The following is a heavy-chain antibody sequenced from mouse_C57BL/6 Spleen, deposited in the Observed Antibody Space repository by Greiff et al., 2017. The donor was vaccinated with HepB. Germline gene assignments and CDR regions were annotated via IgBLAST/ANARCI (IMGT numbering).Heavy chain of an antibody. CDR3: ARYGYSTHYARDY. CDR2: IYPGDGDT. Sequence: QVQLQQSGAELVKPGASVKISCKASGYAFSSYWMNWVKQRPGQGLEWIGQIYPGDGDTNYNGKFKGKATLTADKSSSTAYMQLSSLTSEDSAVYFSARYGYSTHYARDYWGQGTSVTVSS. CDR1: GYAFSSYW. V-gene: IGHV1-80*01. D-gene: IGHD2-5*01. J-gene: IGHJ4*01.